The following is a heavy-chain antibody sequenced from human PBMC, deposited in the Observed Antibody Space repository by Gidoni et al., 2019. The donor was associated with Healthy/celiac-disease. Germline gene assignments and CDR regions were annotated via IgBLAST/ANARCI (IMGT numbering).Heavy chain of an antibody. CDR3: ARGGGGDAFDI. V-gene: IGHV4-61*01. J-gene: IGHJ3*02. D-gene: IGHD2-15*01. CDR1: GGSVSSGSYY. CDR2: IYYSGST. Sequence: QVQLQESGPGLVKPSETLSLTCTVSGGSVSSGSYYWSWIRQPPGTGLEWIGYIYYSGSTNYNPSLKSRVTISVDTSKNQFSLKLSSVTAADTAVYYCARGGGGDAFDIWGQGTMVTVSS.